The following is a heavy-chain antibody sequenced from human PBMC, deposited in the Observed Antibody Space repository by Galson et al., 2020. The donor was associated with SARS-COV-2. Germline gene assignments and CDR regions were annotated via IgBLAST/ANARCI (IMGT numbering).Heavy chain of an antibody. D-gene: IGHD4-17*01. Sequence: ASVPVSCKASGYTSTNYEINWVRQAPGQGLEWLGWMNPNSGNTAYAQKFQGRVTMTRTTSISTAYMELNSLTSEDTAVYYCARSYDDFATWCDPWGQGTLVTVSS. CDR3: ARSYDDFATWCDP. CDR1: GYTSTNYE. CDR2: MNPNSGNT. V-gene: IGHV1-8*01. J-gene: IGHJ5*02.